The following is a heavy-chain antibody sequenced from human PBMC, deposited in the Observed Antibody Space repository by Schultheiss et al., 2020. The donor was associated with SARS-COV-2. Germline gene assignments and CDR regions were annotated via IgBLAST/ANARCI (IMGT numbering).Heavy chain of an antibody. CDR2: IYYSGST. Sequence: SETLSLTCTVSGYSISSGYYWGWIRQPPGKGLEWIGYIYYSGSTNYNPSLKSRVTMSVDTSKNQFSLKLSSVTAADTAVYYCARVVTNAFDIWGQGTMVTVSS. D-gene: IGHD2-21*02. V-gene: IGHV4-38-2*02. J-gene: IGHJ3*02. CDR1: GYSISSGYY. CDR3: ARVVTNAFDI.